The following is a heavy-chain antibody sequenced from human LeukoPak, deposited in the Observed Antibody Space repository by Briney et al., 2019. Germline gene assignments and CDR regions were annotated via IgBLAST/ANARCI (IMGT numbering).Heavy chain of an antibody. V-gene: IGHV3-30*04. J-gene: IGHJ6*02. Sequence: GGSLRLSCAASGFTFSSYARHWVRQAPGKGLEWVAVISYDGSNKYYADSVKGRFTISRDNSKNTLYLQMNSLRAEDTAVYYSARDPLRTNCELHYYYYGMDVWGQGTTVTVSS. CDR1: GFTFSSYA. CDR3: ARDPLRTNCELHYYYYGMDV. D-gene: IGHD1-26*01. CDR2: ISYDGSNK.